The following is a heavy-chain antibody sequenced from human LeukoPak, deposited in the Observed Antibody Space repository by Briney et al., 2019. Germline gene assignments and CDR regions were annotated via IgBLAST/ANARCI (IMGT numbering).Heavy chain of an antibody. CDR2: IYTGGST. D-gene: IGHD6-13*01. CDR3: ARAAGAGDWYFDL. J-gene: IGHJ2*01. Sequence: GGSLRLSCAASGFTVRTSYMSWVRHTPGKGLEWVSVIYTGGSTDYPGSVKDRFTISRDISKNKIYLRMNDLRVEDTGVHYCARAAGAGDWYFDLWGRGTLVTVSS. V-gene: IGHV3-66*01. CDR1: GFTVRTSY.